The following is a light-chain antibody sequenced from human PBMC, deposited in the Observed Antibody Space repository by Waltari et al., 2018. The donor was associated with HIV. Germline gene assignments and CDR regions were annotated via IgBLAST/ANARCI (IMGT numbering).Light chain of an antibody. CDR3: QQYYNWPPLT. J-gene: IGKJ4*01. V-gene: IGKV3-15*01. Sequence: ELVLTQSPATLSVSPGERAPLSCMASQSVRTSLAWYQQRPGQPPRLLVYGASTRATDIPARFSGSGSGTDFTLTISSLQSEDFAVYYCQQYYNWPPLTFGGGTKVEI. CDR1: QSVRTS. CDR2: GAS.